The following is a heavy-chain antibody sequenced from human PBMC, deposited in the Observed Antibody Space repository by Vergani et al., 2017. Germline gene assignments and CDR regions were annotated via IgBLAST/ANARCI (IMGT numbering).Heavy chain of an antibody. CDR3: ARLRDFWSGYYTGSDAFDI. Sequence: QVQLHEFCPGLVQPSETPSLPFSVSGFPIRCGSYWVCIRQPPGKGLEWIGSIYHSGSTYYNPSLKSRVTISVDTSKNQFSLKLSSVTAADTAVYYCARLRDFWSGYYTGSDAFDIWGQGTMVTVSS. V-gene: IGHV4-38-2*01. CDR1: GFPIRCGSY. J-gene: IGHJ3*02. D-gene: IGHD3-3*01. CDR2: IYHSGST.